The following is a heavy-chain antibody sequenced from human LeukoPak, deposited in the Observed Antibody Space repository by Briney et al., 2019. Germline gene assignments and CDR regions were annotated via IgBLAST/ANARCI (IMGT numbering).Heavy chain of an antibody. Sequence: SETLSLTCTVSGGSISSSSYCWGWIRQPPGKGLEWIGSIYYSGSTYYNPSLKSRVTISVDTSKNQFSLKLSSVTAADTAVYYCARVTSGVRGVIITYYFDYWGQGTLVTVSS. CDR1: GGSISSSSYC. CDR2: IYYSGST. D-gene: IGHD3-10*01. J-gene: IGHJ4*02. CDR3: ARVTSGVRGVIITYYFDY. V-gene: IGHV4-39*07.